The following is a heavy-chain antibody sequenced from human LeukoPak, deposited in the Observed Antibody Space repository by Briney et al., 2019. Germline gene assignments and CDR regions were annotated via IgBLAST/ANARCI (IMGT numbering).Heavy chain of an antibody. V-gene: IGHV1-69*02. J-gene: IGHJ4*02. CDR2: IIPILGIA. Sequence: KPGSSVKVSCKASGGTFSSYTISWVRQAPGQGLEWMGRIIPILGIANYAQKFQGRVTITADKSTSTAYMELSSLRSEDTAVYYCARVDHSGWYWHYWGQGTLVTVSS. CDR3: ARVDHSGWYWHY. D-gene: IGHD6-19*01. CDR1: GGTFSSYT.